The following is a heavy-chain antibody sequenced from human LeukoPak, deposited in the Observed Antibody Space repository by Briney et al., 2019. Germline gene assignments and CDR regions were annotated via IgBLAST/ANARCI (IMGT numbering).Heavy chain of an antibody. V-gene: IGHV1-69*05. J-gene: IGHJ5*02. D-gene: IGHD3-3*01. CDR2: IIPIFGTA. CDR3: ARGPSFGVVIRFLGRVGWFDP. CDR1: GGTFVSYA. Sequence: GASVKVSCKASGGTFVSYAISWVRQAPGQGLEWMGGIIPIFGTANYAQKFQGRVTITRNTSISTAYMGLSSLRSEDTAVYYCARGPSFGVVIRFLGRVGWFDPWGQGTLVTVSS.